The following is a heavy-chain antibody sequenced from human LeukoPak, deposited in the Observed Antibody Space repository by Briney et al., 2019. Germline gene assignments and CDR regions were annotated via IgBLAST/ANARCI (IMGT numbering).Heavy chain of an antibody. V-gene: IGHV5-51*01. Sequence: PGASLQISGEGSGSIFTSYWIGWGRQLPGKGLEWMGIIYPGDSDTKYSPAFQGQVTISADKSISTAYLQWSSLKASDTAMYYCARHYSSSWILFDYWGQGTLVTVSS. CDR1: GSIFTSYW. CDR3: ARHYSSSWILFDY. CDR2: IYPGDSDT. D-gene: IGHD6-13*01. J-gene: IGHJ4*02.